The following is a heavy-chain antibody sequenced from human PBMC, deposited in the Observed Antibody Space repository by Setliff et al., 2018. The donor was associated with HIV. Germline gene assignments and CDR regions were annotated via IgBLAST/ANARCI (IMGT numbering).Heavy chain of an antibody. D-gene: IGHD3-22*01. CDR3: ARDPVITMMVGPKFYFDY. CDR1: GGSITGHY. CDR2: IHYSGSS. V-gene: IGHV4-59*11. Sequence: SETLSLTCTVSGGSITGHYWSWIRQPPGKGLEWIGYIHYSGSSNYNPSLKSRVTISVDTSKNQFSLRLTSVTAADTAVYYCARDPVITMMVGPKFYFDYWGQGILVTVSS. J-gene: IGHJ4*02.